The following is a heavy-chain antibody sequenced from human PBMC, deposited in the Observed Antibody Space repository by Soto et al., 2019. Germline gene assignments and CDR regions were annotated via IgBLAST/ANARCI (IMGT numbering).Heavy chain of an antibody. CDR3: ARHPGDY. CDR2: ISGSGSST. CDR1: GFTFSSYT. V-gene: IGHV3-23*01. J-gene: IGHJ4*02. Sequence: PGGSLRLSCAASGFTFSSYTMSWVRQAPGKGLEWVSTISGSGSSTYSADSVKGRFTISRDNAKNTLYLQMNSLRAEDTAVYYCARHPGDYWGQGTLVTVSS.